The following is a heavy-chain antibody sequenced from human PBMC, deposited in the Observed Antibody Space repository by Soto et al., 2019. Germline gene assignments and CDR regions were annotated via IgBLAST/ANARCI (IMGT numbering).Heavy chain of an antibody. CDR3: SRFILVGGWFDPNYYHGMDF. J-gene: IGHJ6*02. V-gene: IGHV1-18*01. CDR1: GYTFSNYG. CDR2: ISGYNGNT. D-gene: IGHD6-19*01. Sequence: QVQLVQSGAEVKKDGASVTVSCKTSGYTFSNYGINWVRQAHGQGLEWMGWISGYNGNTNYAQTVQGRVTMPTDTSTGPVYMELRSLKPDDTAIYYCSRFILVGGWFDPNYYHGMDFCGQGTTVTVSS.